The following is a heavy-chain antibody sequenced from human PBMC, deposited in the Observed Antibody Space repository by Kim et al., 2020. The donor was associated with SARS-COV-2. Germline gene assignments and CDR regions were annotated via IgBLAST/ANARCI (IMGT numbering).Heavy chain of an antibody. Sequence: ASVKVSCKASGYTFTGYYMHWVRQAPGQGLEWMGWINPNSGGTNYAQKFQGRVTMTRDTSISTAYMELSRLRSDDTAVYYCRFMITFGGVIQQPDAFDIWGQGTMVTVSS. CDR1: GYTFTGYY. V-gene: IGHV1-2*02. CDR3: RFMITFGGVIQQPDAFDI. CDR2: INPNSGGT. J-gene: IGHJ3*02. D-gene: IGHD3-16*02.